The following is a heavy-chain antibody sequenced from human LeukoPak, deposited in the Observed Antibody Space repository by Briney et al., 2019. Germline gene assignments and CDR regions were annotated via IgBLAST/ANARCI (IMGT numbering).Heavy chain of an antibody. Sequence: SVKVSCRASGFTFTSSAVQWVRQARGQRLEWIGWIVVGSGNTNYAQKFQERVTITRDMSTSTAYMELSSLRSEDTAVYYCAAVPYYDFWSGYYTCDYWGQGTLVTVSS. D-gene: IGHD3-3*01. V-gene: IGHV1-58*01. J-gene: IGHJ4*02. CDR1: GFTFTSSA. CDR3: AAVPYYDFWSGYYTCDY. CDR2: IVVGSGNT.